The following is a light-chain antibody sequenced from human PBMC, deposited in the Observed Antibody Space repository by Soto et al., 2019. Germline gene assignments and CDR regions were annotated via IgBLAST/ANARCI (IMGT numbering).Light chain of an antibody. V-gene: IGKV3-15*01. CDR3: QQYNNWAWT. J-gene: IGKJ1*01. Sequence: EIVMTQSPATLSVSPGGRATLSCRASQSISDTLAWYQQKPGQAPRLLIHGASTRATGFPARFSGSGSGTDFTLNISSLQSEDFAVYYCQQYNNWAWTFGQGTKVEIK. CDR2: GAS. CDR1: QSISDT.